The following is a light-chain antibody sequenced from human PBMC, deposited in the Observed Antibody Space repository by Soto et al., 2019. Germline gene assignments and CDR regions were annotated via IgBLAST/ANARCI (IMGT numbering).Light chain of an antibody. CDR3: QQSFTTPLT. CDR1: QSIGRL. Sequence: DIQMTQSPSSLTASAGDRVTITCRASQSIGRLLDWHQQKPGKPPNVLINVASTLRSGVPSRFSGSGSGTDFNLTISSLQPEDFATYFCQQSFTTPLTFGGGTKVDIK. J-gene: IGKJ4*01. V-gene: IGKV1-39*01. CDR2: VAS.